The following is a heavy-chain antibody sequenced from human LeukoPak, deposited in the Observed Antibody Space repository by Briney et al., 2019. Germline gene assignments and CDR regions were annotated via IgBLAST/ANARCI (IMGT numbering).Heavy chain of an antibody. CDR3: ARYGVDREYDY. Sequence: SETLSLTCAVSGYSISSGYYWGWIRQPPGKGLGWIWSLYHRGSTYYNPSLKSRVTISVDTSKNQFSLKLSSVTAAATAVYYCARYGVDREYDYWGQGTLVTVSS. D-gene: IGHD3-3*01. CDR2: LYHRGST. CDR1: GYSISSGYY. V-gene: IGHV4-38-2*01. J-gene: IGHJ4*02.